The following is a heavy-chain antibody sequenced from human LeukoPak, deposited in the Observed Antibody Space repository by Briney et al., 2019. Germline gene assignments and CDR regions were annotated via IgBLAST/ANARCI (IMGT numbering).Heavy chain of an antibody. CDR3: ARPRYCSSTSCYVHDAFDI. D-gene: IGHD2-2*01. J-gene: IGHJ3*02. CDR2: IYYSGST. CDR1: GXSISSSSYY. V-gene: IGHV4-39*01. Sequence: SETLSLTCTVSGXSISSSSYYWGWIRQPPGKGLEWIGSIYYSGSTYYNPSLKSRVTISVDTSKNQFSLKLSSVTAADTAVYYCARPRYCSSTSCYVHDAFDIWGQGTMVTVSS.